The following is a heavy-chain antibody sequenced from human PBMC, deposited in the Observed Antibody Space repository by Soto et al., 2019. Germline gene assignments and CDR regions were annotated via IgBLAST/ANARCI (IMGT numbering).Heavy chain of an antibody. Sequence: ASVKVSCKASGYTFTSYAMHWVRQAPGQRLEWMGWINAGNGNTKYSQKFQGRVTITRDTSASTAYMELSSLRSEDTAVYYCARDFLNYYGSGSYHYWGQGTLVTVSS. D-gene: IGHD3-10*01. V-gene: IGHV1-3*01. J-gene: IGHJ4*02. CDR1: GYTFTSYA. CDR2: INAGNGNT. CDR3: ARDFLNYYGSGSYHY.